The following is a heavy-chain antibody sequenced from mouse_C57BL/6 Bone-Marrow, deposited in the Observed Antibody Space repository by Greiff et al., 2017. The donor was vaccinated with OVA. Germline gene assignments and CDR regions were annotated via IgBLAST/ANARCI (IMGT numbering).Heavy chain of an antibody. V-gene: IGHV1-31*01. CDR2: IYPYNGVS. D-gene: IGHD2-5*01. CDR1: GYSFTGYY. J-gene: IGHJ3*01. CDR3: ARATYYSNYAWFAY. Sequence: EVKLVESGPELAKPGASVKISCKASGYSFTGYYMHWVKQSHGNILDWIGYIYPYNGVSSYNQKFKGKATLTVDKSSSTAYMELRSLTTEDSAVYYCARATYYSNYAWFAYWGQGTLVTVSA.